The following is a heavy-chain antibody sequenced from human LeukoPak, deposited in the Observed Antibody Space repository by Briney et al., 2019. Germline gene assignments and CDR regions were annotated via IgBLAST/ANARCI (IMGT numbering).Heavy chain of an antibody. D-gene: IGHD1-26*01. Sequence: GGSLRLSCAASGFTVSTNYMNWVRQAPGKGLGWVSVIYSDGTTYYADSLKGRFTLSRDNSKNTLYLQMNSLRADDTAVYHCARGNDSGTYYGDAFDIWGQGTMVTVSS. J-gene: IGHJ3*02. CDR1: GFTVSTNY. CDR3: ARGNDSGTYYGDAFDI. V-gene: IGHV3-53*01. CDR2: IYSDGTT.